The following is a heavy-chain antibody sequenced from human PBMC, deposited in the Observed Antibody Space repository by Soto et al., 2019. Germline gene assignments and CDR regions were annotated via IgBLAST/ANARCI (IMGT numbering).Heavy chain of an antibody. CDR2: IYYSGST. J-gene: IGHJ5*02. CDR3: ARHELRFLEWLPYNWFDP. V-gene: IGHV4-39*01. CDR1: GGSISSSSYY. Sequence: QLQLQESGPGLVKPSETLSLTCTVSGGSISSSSYYWGWIRQPPGKGLEWIGSIYYSGSTYYNPSLKSRVTISVDTSKNQFSLKLSSVTAADTAVYYCARHELRFLEWLPYNWFDPWGQGTLVTVSS. D-gene: IGHD3-3*01.